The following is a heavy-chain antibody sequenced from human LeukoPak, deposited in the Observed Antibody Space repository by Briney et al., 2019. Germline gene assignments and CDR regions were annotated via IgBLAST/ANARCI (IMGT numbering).Heavy chain of an antibody. V-gene: IGHV3-48*03. Sequence: GGSLRLSCAASGFTFSSYEMNWVRQAPGKGLEWVSYISSSGSTIYYADSVRGRFSISRDNVQQSLYLQMNSLRAEDTAVYYCVGFGVYGGLWGQGTVVTVSP. CDR2: ISSSGSTI. CDR3: VGFGVYGGL. D-gene: IGHD4-23*01. J-gene: IGHJ4*02. CDR1: GFTFSSYE.